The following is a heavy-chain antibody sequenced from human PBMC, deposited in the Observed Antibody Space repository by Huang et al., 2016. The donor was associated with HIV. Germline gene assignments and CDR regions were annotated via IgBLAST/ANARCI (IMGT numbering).Heavy chain of an antibody. J-gene: IGHJ3*01. CDR1: GGSFRGHY. V-gene: IGHV4-34*02. CDR2: TGDGGGT. D-gene: IGHD5-12*01. CDR3: ARLRWLSARNYAFDL. Sequence: QLQLQQRDAGLLKPSETLSLTCAVSGGSFRGHYWSWIRQSPGKGLEWLGETGDGGGTNYSPSLKSRVKCAVDTSKNQFSLRLTSVTAADTAVYYCARLRWLSARNYAFDLWGQGTLVTVSS.